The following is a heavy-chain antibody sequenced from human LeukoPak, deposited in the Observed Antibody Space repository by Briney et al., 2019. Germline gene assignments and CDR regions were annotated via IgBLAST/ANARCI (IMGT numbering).Heavy chain of an antibody. J-gene: IGHJ5*02. Sequence: PGGSLRLSCAASGFTFSSYAMTWVRQAPGMGLEWVSTISGGGGSTYYADSVKGRFTISRDNSKDTLYLQMNNLRAGDTAVYYCAKDHRVGQLLLLPWGQGTLVTVSS. CDR3: AKDHRVGQLLLLP. CDR2: ISGGGGST. D-gene: IGHD2-15*01. CDR1: GFTFSSYA. V-gene: IGHV3-23*01.